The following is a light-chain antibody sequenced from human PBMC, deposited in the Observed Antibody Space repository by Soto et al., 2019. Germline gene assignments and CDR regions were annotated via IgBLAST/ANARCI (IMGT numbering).Light chain of an antibody. CDR3: SSYTSSSTWV. CDR2: EVS. Sequence: QSAPTQPASVSWSPGQSITISCTGTSSDVGGYNYVSWYQQHPGKAPKLMIYEVSNRPSGVSNRFSGSKSGNTASLTISGLQAEDETDYYCSSYTSSSTWVFGGGTKLTFL. V-gene: IGLV2-14*01. CDR1: SSDVGGYNY. J-gene: IGLJ3*02.